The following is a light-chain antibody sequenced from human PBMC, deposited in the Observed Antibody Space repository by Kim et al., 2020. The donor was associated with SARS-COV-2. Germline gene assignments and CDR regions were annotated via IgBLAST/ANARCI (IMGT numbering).Light chain of an antibody. J-gene: IGLJ1*01. CDR2: DVS. CDR1: SSDVGGYNY. CDR3: SSYTSSSTYYV. V-gene: IGLV2-14*03. Sequence: QSLTISCTGTSSDVGGYNYVSWYQQHPGKAPKLMIYDVSNRPSGVSNRFSGSKSGNTASLTISGLQAEDEADYYCSSYTSSSTYYVFGTGTKVTVL.